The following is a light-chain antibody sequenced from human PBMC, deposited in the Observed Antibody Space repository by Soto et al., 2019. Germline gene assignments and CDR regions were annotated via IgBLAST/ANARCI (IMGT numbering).Light chain of an antibody. J-gene: IGKJ5*01. CDR1: XXXXXX. CDR2: TAS. CDR3: XXXXSYPXT. Sequence: IXXTQSPSFLSASVGXRVTITXRXXXXXXXXLAWYQQKPGKAPNLLIHTASTLQSGVPSRFSGXGSGTXFXLTXSSLXXXXXAXXXXXXXXSYPXTFGQGTRLEIK. V-gene: IGKV1-9*01.